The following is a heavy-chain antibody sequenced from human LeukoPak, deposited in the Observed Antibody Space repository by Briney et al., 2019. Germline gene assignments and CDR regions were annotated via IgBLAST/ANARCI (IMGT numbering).Heavy chain of an antibody. D-gene: IGHD2-2*02. CDR3: AIPGVPAAISYYFDY. V-gene: IGHV3-30*02. CDR2: IRYDGSNK. J-gene: IGHJ4*02. CDR1: GFTFSSYG. Sequence: GGSLRLSCAASGFTFSSYGMHWVRQAPGKGLEWVAFIRYDGSNKYYADSVKGRFTISRDNSKNTLCLQMNSLRAEDTAVYYCAIPGVPAAISYYFDYWGQGTLVTVSS.